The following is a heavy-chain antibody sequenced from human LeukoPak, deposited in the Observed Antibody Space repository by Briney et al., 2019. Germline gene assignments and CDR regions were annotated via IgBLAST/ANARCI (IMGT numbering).Heavy chain of an antibody. CDR2: INPSGGST. V-gene: IGHV1-46*01. J-gene: IGHJ4*02. CDR1: GYTFTSYY. CDR3: ARDVGYGGRPRDGYNPIDY. Sequence: ASVKVSCKASGYTFTSYYMHWVRQAPGQGLEWMGIINPSGGSTSYAQKFQGRVTMTRDTSTSTVYMELSSLRSEDTAVYYCARDVGYGGRPRDGYNPIDYWGQGTLVTVSS. D-gene: IGHD5-24*01.